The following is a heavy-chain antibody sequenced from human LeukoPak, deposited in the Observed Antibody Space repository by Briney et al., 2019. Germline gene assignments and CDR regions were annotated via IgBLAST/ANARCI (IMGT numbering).Heavy chain of an antibody. D-gene: IGHD2-2*01. Sequence: GGSLRLSCAASGFTFTDYYMNWVRQAPGKGLEWGSYMSSSGSIKYYADSVKGRFIISRDNAKNSLFLGMNSLRAEDTAVYYCARGDCSSTNCYVGYYYYMDVWGKGTTVTVSS. CDR1: GFTFTDYY. V-gene: IGHV3-11*01. CDR2: MSSSGSIK. J-gene: IGHJ6*03. CDR3: ARGDCSSTNCYVGYYYYMDV.